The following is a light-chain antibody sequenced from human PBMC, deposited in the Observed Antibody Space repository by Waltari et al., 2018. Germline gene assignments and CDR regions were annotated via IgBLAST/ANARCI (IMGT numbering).Light chain of an antibody. V-gene: IGKV3-20*01. J-gene: IGKJ1*01. Sequence: EIVLTQSPGTLSLSPGERATLSCRASQSVSSRYSAWYQQTPGQAPRLLIYGTSSRATGIPDRFSGSGSGTDFTLTISRLEPEDFAVYYCQQYGSSPIFGQGTKVEIK. CDR3: QQYGSSPI. CDR1: QSVSSRY. CDR2: GTS.